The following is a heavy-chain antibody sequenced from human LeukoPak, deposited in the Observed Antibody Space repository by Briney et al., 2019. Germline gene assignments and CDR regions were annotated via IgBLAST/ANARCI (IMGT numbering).Heavy chain of an antibody. CDR1: GFTFSSYA. Sequence: GRSLRLSCAASGFTFSSYAMHWVRQAPGKGLEWVAVISYDGSNKYYADSVKGRFTISRDNSKNTLYLQMNSLRAEDTAVYYCARDHRMIVVVTTYYYGMDVWGQGTTVTVSS. D-gene: IGHD3-22*01. CDR3: ARDHRMIVVVTTYYYGMDV. V-gene: IGHV3-30-3*01. J-gene: IGHJ6*02. CDR2: ISYDGSNK.